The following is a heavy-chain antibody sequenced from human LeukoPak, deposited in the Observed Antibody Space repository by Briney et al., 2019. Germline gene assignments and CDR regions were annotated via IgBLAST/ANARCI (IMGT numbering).Heavy chain of an antibody. J-gene: IGHJ6*01. Sequence: GGSLRLSCAASGFTFSSYAMSWVRQAPGKGLEWVSAISGSGGSTYYADSVKGRFTISRGNSKNTLYLEMNSLRAEDTAIYYCAKMKGHPLPKYYMDVWGQGTTVTVSS. D-gene: IGHD1-26*01. CDR3: AKMKGHPLPKYYMDV. V-gene: IGHV3-23*01. CDR1: GFTFSSYA. CDR2: ISGSGGST.